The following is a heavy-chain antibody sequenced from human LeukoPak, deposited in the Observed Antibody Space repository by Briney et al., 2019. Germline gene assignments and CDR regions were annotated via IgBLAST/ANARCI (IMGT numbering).Heavy chain of an antibody. D-gene: IGHD6-19*01. J-gene: IGHJ4*02. CDR3: ARGGGGMTVALFDK. CDR2: TYYRTKWYS. Sequence: SQTLSLTCVVSGDIFSRTNAAWNWIRQSRSRGLEWLARTYYRTKWYSDSAVSVKSRIIINADTSKNQFSLQLNSVTPEDTAVYYCARGGGGMTVALFDKGGQGTPVTVAS. V-gene: IGHV6-1*01. CDR1: GDIFSRTNAA.